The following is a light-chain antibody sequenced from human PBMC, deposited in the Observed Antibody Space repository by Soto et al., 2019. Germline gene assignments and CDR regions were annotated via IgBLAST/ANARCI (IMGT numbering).Light chain of an antibody. Sequence: EIVMTQAPATLSVSPGDIATLSCRASQSVSSNLAWYQQPPGQAPRLLIHGASSRATGIPDRFSGSGSGTEFTLTISSLQSEDFAVYYCQQYNNWLAFGQGTKVDIK. V-gene: IGKV3D-15*01. CDR2: GAS. CDR1: QSVSSN. J-gene: IGKJ1*01. CDR3: QQYNNWLA.